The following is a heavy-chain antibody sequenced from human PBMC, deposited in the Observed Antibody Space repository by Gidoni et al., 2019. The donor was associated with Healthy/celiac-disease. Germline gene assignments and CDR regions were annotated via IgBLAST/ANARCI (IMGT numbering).Heavy chain of an antibody. CDR2: ISYDGSNK. V-gene: IGHV3-30*18. CDR3: AKDVFNYGDYVGQYGMDV. Sequence: HGQLVESGGGVVQPGRSLRLSWAGYGFNVRSYGRHWVRQAPGKGLEWVAVISYDGSNKYYADSVKGRFTISRDNSKNTLYLQMNSLRAEDTAVYYCAKDVFNYGDYVGQYGMDVWGQGTTVTVSS. CDR1: GFNVRSYG. J-gene: IGHJ6*02. D-gene: IGHD4-17*01.